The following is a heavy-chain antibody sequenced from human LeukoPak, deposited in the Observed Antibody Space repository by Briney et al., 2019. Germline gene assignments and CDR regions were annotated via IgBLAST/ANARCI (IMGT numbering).Heavy chain of an antibody. D-gene: IGHD3-9*01. CDR3: ARRRDYDILTGQPVWYFDL. CDR2: ISYSGST. Sequence: SETLSLTCTVSGDSMNTFYWSWIRQPPGKGLEWIGYISYSGSTTYNPSLESRVTISIHTSKNQFSLRLTSVTAADTAVYYCARRRDYDILTGQPVWYFDLWGRGTLVTVSS. V-gene: IGHV4-59*08. J-gene: IGHJ2*01. CDR1: GDSMNTFY.